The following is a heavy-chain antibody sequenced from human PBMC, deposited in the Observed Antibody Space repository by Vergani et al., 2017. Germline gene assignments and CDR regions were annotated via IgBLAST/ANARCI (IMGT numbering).Heavy chain of an antibody. J-gene: IGHJ4*02. CDR1: GFTFSSYG. Sequence: QVQLVESGGGVVQPGRSLRLSCAASGFTFSSYGMHWVRQAPGKGLEWVAVISYDGSNKYYADSVKGRFTISRDNSKNTLYLQMNSLRAEDTAVYYCAKLPYSDPPGRLDYWGQGTLVTVSS. D-gene: IGHD1-26*01. CDR2: ISYDGSNK. V-gene: IGHV3-30*18. CDR3: AKLPYSDPPGRLDY.